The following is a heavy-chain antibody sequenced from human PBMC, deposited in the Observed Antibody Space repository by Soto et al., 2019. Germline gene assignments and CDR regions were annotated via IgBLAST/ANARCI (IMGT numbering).Heavy chain of an antibody. Sequence: GASVKVSCKASGGTFSSYAISWVRQAPGQGLEWMGWMNPNSGNTGYAQKFQGRVTMTRNTSISTAYMELSSLRSEDTAVYYCARGRNDYDFWSGYYRGSNWFDPWGQGTLVTVSS. CDR2: MNPNSGNT. J-gene: IGHJ5*02. CDR1: GGTFSSYA. D-gene: IGHD3-3*01. CDR3: ARGRNDYDFWSGYYRGSNWFDP. V-gene: IGHV1-8*02.